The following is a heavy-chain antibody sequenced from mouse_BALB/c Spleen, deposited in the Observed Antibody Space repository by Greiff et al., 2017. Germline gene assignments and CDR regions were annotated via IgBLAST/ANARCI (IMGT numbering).Heavy chain of an antibody. D-gene: IGHD1-1*01. CDR2: IRSKSNNYAT. CDR1: GFTFNTNA. CDR3: VRGNYGYLDY. J-gene: IGHJ2*01. V-gene: IGHV10S3*01. Sequence: EVKLVETGGGLVQPKGSLKLSCAASGFTFNTNAMNWVRQAPGKGLEWVARIRSKSNNYATYYADSVKDRFTISRDDSQSMLYLQMNNLKTEDTAMYYCVRGNYGYLDYWGQGTTLTVSS.